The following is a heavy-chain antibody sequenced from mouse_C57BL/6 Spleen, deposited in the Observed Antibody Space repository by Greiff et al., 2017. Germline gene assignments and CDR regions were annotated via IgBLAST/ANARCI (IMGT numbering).Heavy chain of an antibody. CDR3: AREGIWGVAY. J-gene: IGHJ3*01. V-gene: IGHV1-52*01. Sequence: QVQLQQPGAELVRPGSSVKLSCKASGYTFTSYWMHWVKQRPIQGLEWIGNIDPSDSETHYNQKFKDKATLTVDKSSSTAYMQLSSLTSEDSAVYYCAREGIWGVAYWGQGTLVTVSA. CDR1: GYTFTSYW. D-gene: IGHD1-1*02. CDR2: IDPSDSET.